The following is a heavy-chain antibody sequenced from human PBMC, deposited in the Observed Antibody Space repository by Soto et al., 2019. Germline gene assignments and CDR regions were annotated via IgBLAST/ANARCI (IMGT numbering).Heavy chain of an antibody. D-gene: IGHD2-2*01. Sequence: GEALKISCKTSVYSFTSYWIGWLRQMPGKGMEWMGNIYPYDSDTRYSPSFQGQVTISADTSITTAYPQWSGLRASDTAMYFCARHLVGSTRGNFDYWGQGTLVPSP. V-gene: IGHV5-51*01. CDR1: VYSFTSYW. J-gene: IGHJ4*01. CDR2: IYPYDSDT. CDR3: ARHLVGSTRGNFDY.